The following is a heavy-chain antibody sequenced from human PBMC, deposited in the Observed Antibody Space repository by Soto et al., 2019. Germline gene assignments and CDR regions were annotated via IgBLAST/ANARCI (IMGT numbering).Heavy chain of an antibody. J-gene: IGHJ4*02. Sequence: GDSLKISCRTSGYICATYWLGWVRQTPEKGLEWMVIIYPGDSDIRNNPSFQGEVTISSNNSITTAYLHWNSLSAEDTAQYYCEKFHGSGTYYNFPDYWGQGTLVTVSS. CDR3: EKFHGSGTYYNFPDY. V-gene: IGHV5-51*01. D-gene: IGHD3-10*01. CDR1: GYICATYW. CDR2: IYPGDSDI.